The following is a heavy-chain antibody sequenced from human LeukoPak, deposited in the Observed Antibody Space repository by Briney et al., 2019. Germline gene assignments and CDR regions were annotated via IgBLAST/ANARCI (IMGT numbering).Heavy chain of an antibody. V-gene: IGHV4-4*07. CDR2: IYTSGST. D-gene: IGHD6-6*01. J-gene: IGHJ4*02. CDR3: ARDLPYSSPSN. Sequence: SETLSLTCTVSGGSISSYYWSWLRQPAGKGLEWIGRIYTSGSTNSNPSLKSRVTMSVDTSKNQFSLNLNSVTAADTAVYYCARDLPYSSPSNWGQGTLVTVSS. CDR1: GGSISSYY.